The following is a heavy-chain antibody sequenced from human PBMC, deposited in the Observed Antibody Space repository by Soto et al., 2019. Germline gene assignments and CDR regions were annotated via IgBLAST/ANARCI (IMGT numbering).Heavy chain of an antibody. D-gene: IGHD6-19*01. CDR3: AKDYSSGWSGVYYYYYYGMDV. CDR2: ISYDGSNK. CDR1: GFTFSSYG. J-gene: IGHJ6*02. V-gene: IGHV3-30*18. Sequence: GGSLRLSCAASGFTFSSYGMHWVRQAPGKGLEWVAVISYDGSNKYYADSVKGRFTISRDNSKNTLYLQMNSLRAEDTAVYYCAKDYSSGWSGVYYYYYYGMDVWGQGTTVTVSS.